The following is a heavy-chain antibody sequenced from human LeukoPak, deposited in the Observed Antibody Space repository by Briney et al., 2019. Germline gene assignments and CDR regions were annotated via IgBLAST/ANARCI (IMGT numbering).Heavy chain of an antibody. J-gene: IGHJ4*02. CDR1: GGSISTSNYY. CDR2: IYTSGST. D-gene: IGHD3-10*01. V-gene: IGHV4-61*02. Sequence: SETLSLTCTVSGGSISTSNYYWSWIRQPAGKGLEWIGRIYTSGSTNYNPSLKSRVTMSVDTSKNQFSLKLSSVTAADTAVYYCARGAPRAGSYFDYWGQGTLVTVSS. CDR3: ARGAPRAGSYFDY.